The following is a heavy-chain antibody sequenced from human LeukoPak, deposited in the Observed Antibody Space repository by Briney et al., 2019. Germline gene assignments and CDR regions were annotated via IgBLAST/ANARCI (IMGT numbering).Heavy chain of an antibody. D-gene: IGHD6-6*01. CDR2: MNPNSGNT. V-gene: IGHV1-8*03. CDR3: ARAVAARRPYYYYMDV. CDR1: GYTFTSYD. J-gene: IGHJ6*03. Sequence: ASVKVSCKASGYTFTSYDINWVRQATGQGLEWMGWMNPNSGNTGYAQKFQGRVTITRNTSISTAYMELSSLRSEDTAVYYCARAVAARRPYYYYMDVWGKGTTVTVSS.